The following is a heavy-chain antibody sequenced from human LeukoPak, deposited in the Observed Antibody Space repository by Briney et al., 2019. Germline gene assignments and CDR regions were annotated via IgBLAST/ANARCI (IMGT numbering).Heavy chain of an antibody. CDR3: ARDSSYDFWSGYQNFGMDV. CDR1: GGSISSYY. CDR2: IYYSGST. D-gene: IGHD3-3*01. V-gene: IGHV4-59*01. J-gene: IGHJ6*02. Sequence: PSETLSLTCTVSGGSISSYYWSWIRQPPGKGLEWIGYIYYSGSTSYNPSLKSRVTISVDTSKNQFSLKLSSVTAADTAVYYCARDSSYDFWSGYQNFGMDVWGQGTTVTVSS.